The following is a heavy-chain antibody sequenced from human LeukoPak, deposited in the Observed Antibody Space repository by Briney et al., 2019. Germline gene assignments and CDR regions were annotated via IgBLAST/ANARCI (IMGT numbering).Heavy chain of an antibody. V-gene: IGHV4-61*02. J-gene: IGHJ3*02. CDR2: ISSSGST. D-gene: IGHD3-22*01. CDR1: GDSISSGDYY. CDR3: ARGPYSYDSSGAFDI. Sequence: SETLSLTCTVSGDSISSGDYYWSWIRQPAGKGLEWIGRISSSGSTNYNPSLKSRVTISVDTSKNQSSLKLSSVTAADTAVYFCARGPYSYDSSGAFDIWGQGTMVTVSS.